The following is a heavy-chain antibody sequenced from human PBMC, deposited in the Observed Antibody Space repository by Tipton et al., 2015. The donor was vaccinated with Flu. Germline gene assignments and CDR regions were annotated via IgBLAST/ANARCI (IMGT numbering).Heavy chain of an antibody. Sequence: GSLRLSCTASGFTFSKYGMHWVRQAPGKGLEWVANIKQDGTEKYYVDSVKGRFTISRDNAQQSLSLQMNSLRAEDTALYSCVRAVGGAAALWGQGTMVTVSS. CDR1: GFTFSKYG. CDR3: VRAVGGAAAL. D-gene: IGHD6-13*01. J-gene: IGHJ3*01. CDR2: IKQDGTEK. V-gene: IGHV3-7*03.